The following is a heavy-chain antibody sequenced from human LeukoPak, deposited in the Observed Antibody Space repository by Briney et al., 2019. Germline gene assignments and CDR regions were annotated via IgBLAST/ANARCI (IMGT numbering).Heavy chain of an antibody. V-gene: IGHV3-7*01. J-gene: IGHJ4*02. CDR1: GFTFSSYW. CDR3: ANTMDYDSSGVGY. Sequence: PGGSLRLSCAASGFTFSSYWMSWVRQAPGKGLEWVANIKQDGSEKYYVDSVKGRFTISRDNAKNSLYLQMNSLRAEDTAVYYCANTMDYDSSGVGYWGQGTLVTVSS. D-gene: IGHD3-22*01. CDR2: IKQDGSEK.